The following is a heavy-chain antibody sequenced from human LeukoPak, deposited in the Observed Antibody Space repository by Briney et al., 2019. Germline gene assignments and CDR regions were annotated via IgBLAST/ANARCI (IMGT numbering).Heavy chain of an antibody. CDR1: GFTFSSYS. V-gene: IGHV3-21*01. J-gene: IGHJ4*02. CDR2: ISSSSYI. CDR3: ARDIGYSYGYPFDY. Sequence: PGGSLRLSCAASGFTFSSYSMNWVRQAPGKGLEWVSSISSSSYIYYADSLKGRFTISRDNAKNSLYLQMNSLRAEDTAVYYCARDIGYSYGYPFDYWGQGTLVTVSS. D-gene: IGHD5-18*01.